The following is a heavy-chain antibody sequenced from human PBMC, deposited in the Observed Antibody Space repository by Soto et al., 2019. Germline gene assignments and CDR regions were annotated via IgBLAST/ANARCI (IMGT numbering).Heavy chain of an antibody. J-gene: IGHJ4*02. CDR3: AREKGTDGYDNTPGGMDF. D-gene: IGHD2-15*01. CDR2: IHHSGAT. V-gene: IGHV4-59*01. CDR1: GGSITTYY. Sequence: QVQLQESGPGLVKPSETLSLTCTVSGGSITTYYLSSIRQSPGRGLEWIGYIHHSGATNYNPSLKSRVTMSVATSKNQFSLTLSSVTAADTAVYFCAREKGTDGYDNTPGGMDFWGPGTLVTVSS.